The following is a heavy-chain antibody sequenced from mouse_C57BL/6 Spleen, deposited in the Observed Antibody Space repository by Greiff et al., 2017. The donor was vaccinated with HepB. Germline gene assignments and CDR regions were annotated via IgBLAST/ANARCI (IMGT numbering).Heavy chain of an antibody. J-gene: IGHJ4*01. Sequence: QVQLQQSGAELVRPGASVKLSCKASGYTFTDYYINWVKQRPGQGLEWIARIYPGSGNTYYNEKFKGKATLTAEKSSSTAYMQLSSLTSEDSAVYFCARSKPHYYGLDYWGQGTSVTVSS. CDR1: GYTFTDYY. V-gene: IGHV1-76*01. CDR3: ARSKPHYYGLDY. D-gene: IGHD1-2*01. CDR2: IYPGSGNT.